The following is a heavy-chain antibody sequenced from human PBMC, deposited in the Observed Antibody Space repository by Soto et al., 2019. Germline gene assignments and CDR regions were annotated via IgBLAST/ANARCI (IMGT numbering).Heavy chain of an antibody. CDR3: AKAGNPMTIFATGMDV. J-gene: IGHJ6*01. CDR2: ISGRGGST. V-gene: IGHV3-23*01. D-gene: IGHD3-3*01. CDR1: GFTFSSYS. Sequence: EVQLLESGGGLVQPGGSLRLSCAASGFTFSSYSMSWVRQAPGKGLEWVAAISGRGGSTYYADSVKGRFTISRDNSKNTLYLQMNSLRAEDTAVYYCAKAGNPMTIFATGMDVWGQGTPVTVSS.